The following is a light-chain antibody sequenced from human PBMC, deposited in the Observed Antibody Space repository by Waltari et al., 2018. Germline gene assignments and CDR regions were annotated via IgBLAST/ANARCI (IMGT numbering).Light chain of an antibody. V-gene: IGKV3-20*01. CDR3: QHYGASPPYT. CDR2: AAS. CDR1: QSLSSSY. Sequence: EIVLTQSPGTLSLSPGEGATLSCRASQSLSSSYLAWYQQKPGQAPRLVIFAASSRGTGIPDRFSGSGSGADFTLTIGRLEPEDFAVYYCQHYGASPPYTFGQGTKLEI. J-gene: IGKJ2*01.